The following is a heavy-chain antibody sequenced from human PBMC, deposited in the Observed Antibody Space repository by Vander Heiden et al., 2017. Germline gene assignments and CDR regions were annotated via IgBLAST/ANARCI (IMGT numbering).Heavy chain of an antibody. Sequence: EVQLVESGGGLVKPGGSLSLSCAASGFTFSSYSMNWVRQAPGKGLEWVSSISSSSSYIYYADSVKGRFTISRDNAKNSLYLQMNSLRAEDTAVYYCARVKVAGYYFDYWGQGTLVTVSS. J-gene: IGHJ4*02. D-gene: IGHD6-19*01. V-gene: IGHV3-21*01. CDR2: ISSSSSYI. CDR3: ARVKVAGYYFDY. CDR1: GFTFSSYS.